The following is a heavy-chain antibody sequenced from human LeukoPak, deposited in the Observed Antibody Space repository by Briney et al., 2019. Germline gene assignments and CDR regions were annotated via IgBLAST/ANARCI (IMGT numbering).Heavy chain of an antibody. CDR3: ATSAYTGGVFDY. CDR1: GYTFTSYD. V-gene: IGHV1-8*01. CDR2: MNPNSGNT. Sequence: ASVKVSCKASGYTFTSYDINWVRQATGQGLEWMGWMNPNSGNTGYAQKFQGRVTITADESTSTAYMELSSLRSEDTAVYYCATSAYTGGVFDYWGQGTLVTVSS. D-gene: IGHD2-8*02. J-gene: IGHJ4*02.